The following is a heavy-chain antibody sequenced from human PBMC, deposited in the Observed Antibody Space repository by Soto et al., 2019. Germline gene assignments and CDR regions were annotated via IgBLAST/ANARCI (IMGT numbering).Heavy chain of an antibody. CDR3: AKGIYYDSTGYFDY. D-gene: IGHD3-22*01. V-gene: IGHV3-23*01. J-gene: IGHJ4*02. CDR1: GFTFSSYA. Sequence: GGSLRLSCAASGFTFSSYAMSWVRQAPGKGLEWVSAISGSGGSTYYADTVKGRFAISRDNSKNTLDLQMNSLSPEDTAVYYCAKGIYYDSTGYFDYWGQGTLVTVSS. CDR2: ISGSGGST.